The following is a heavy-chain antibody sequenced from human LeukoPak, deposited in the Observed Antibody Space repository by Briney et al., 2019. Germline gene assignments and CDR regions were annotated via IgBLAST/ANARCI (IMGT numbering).Heavy chain of an antibody. D-gene: IGHD3-3*01. CDR3: ARALRETLRSASGIRLDP. Sequence: SSETLSLTCTVSGGSISSSSYYWGWIRQPPGKGLEWIGSIYYSGSTNYNPSLKSRVTISVDTSKNQFSLKLSSVTAADTAVYYCARALRETLRSASGIRLDPWGQGTLVTVSS. J-gene: IGHJ5*02. CDR2: IYYSGST. CDR1: GGSISSSSYY. V-gene: IGHV4-39*07.